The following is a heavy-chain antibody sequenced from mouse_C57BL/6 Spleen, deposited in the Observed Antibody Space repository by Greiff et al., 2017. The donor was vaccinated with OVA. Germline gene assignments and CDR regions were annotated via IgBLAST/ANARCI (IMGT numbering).Heavy chain of an antibody. CDR3: ARGGFTTVVAMDY. J-gene: IGHJ4*01. V-gene: IGHV1-76*01. D-gene: IGHD1-1*01. CDR1: GYTFTDYY. CDR2: IYPGSGNT. Sequence: GQLVETGDDLVRPGASVKLSCKASGYTFTDYYINWVKQRPGQGLEWIARIYPGSGNTYYNEKFKGKATLTAEKSSSTAYMQLSSLTSEDSAVYFCARGGFTTVVAMDYWGQGTSVTVSS.